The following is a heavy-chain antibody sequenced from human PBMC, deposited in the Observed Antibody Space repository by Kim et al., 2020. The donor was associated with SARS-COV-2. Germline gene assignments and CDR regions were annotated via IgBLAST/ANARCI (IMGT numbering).Heavy chain of an antibody. Sequence: SVKVSCKASGGTFSSYAISWVRQAPGQGLEWMGGIIPIFGTANYAQKFQGRVTITADESTSTAYMELSSLRSEDTAVYYCASSCKSPAGLLGYWGQGTLVTVSS. CDR3: ASSCKSPAGLLGY. J-gene: IGHJ4*02. CDR1: GGTFSSYA. CDR2: IIPIFGTA. V-gene: IGHV1-69*13. D-gene: IGHD2-15*01.